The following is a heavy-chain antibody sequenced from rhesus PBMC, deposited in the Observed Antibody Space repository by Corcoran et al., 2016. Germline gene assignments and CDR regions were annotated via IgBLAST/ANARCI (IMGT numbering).Heavy chain of an antibody. V-gene: IGHV4-73*01. CDR3: ARGGGSGYYYYGLDS. CDR1: GGSISGYYY. J-gene: IGHJ6*01. CDR2: IYGNSAIT. D-gene: IGHD5-24*01. Sequence: QVQLQQWGEGLVKPSETLSLTCAVYGGSISGYYYWSWIRQPPGKGLEWIGYIYGNSAITNYNPPHKNRVTISKDTSKNQFSLKLSSVTAADTAVYYCARGGGSGYYYYGLDSWGQGVVVTVSS.